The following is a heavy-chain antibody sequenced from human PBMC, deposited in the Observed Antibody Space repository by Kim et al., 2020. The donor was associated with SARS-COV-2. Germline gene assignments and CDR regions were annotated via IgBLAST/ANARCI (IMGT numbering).Heavy chain of an antibody. V-gene: IGHV3-23*01. CDR3: AGYYYGSGSYYRSIDY. Sequence: DSVKGRFTISREHSKNTLYLQMNSLRAEDTAIYYCAGYYYGSGSYYRSIDYWGQGTLVTVSS. D-gene: IGHD3-10*01. J-gene: IGHJ4*02.